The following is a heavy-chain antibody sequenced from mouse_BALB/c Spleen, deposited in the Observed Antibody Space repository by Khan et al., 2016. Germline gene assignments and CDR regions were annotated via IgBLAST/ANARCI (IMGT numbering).Heavy chain of an antibody. J-gene: IGHJ1*01. V-gene: IGHV7-3*02. D-gene: IGHD2-14*01. CDR1: GFTFTDYY. CDR3: ARDRYDWYFDV. Sequence: EVELVESGGGLVQPGGSLRLSCATSGFTFTDYYMSWVRQPPGKALEWLGFIRNKANGYTTEYSASVKGRFTISRANSQSILYLQMNTLRAEDSATYYCARDRYDWYFDVWGAGTTVTVS. CDR2: IRNKANGYTT.